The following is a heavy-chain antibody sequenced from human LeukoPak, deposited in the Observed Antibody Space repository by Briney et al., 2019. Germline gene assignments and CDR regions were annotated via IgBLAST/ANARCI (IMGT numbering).Heavy chain of an antibody. CDR3: ARDKGETYYDFWSGYYRFDY. V-gene: IGHV3-21*01. CDR1: GFTFSSYS. J-gene: IGHJ4*02. D-gene: IGHD3-3*01. CDR2: ISSSSYI. Sequence: GGSLRLSCAASGFTFSSYSMNWVRQAPGKGLEWVSSISSSSYIYYADSVKGRFTISRDNAKNSLYLQMNSLRAEDTAVYYCARDKGETYYDFWSGYYRFDYWGQGTLVTVSS.